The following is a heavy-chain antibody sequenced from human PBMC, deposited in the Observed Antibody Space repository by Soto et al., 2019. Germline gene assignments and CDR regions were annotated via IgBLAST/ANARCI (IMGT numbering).Heavy chain of an antibody. CDR3: AREGVYGSGNYYYGMDV. CDR1: GYTFTSYA. J-gene: IGHJ6*02. Sequence: ASVKVSCKASGYTFTSYAMHWVRQAPGQRLEWMGWINAGNGNTKYSQKFQGRVTITRDTSGSTAYMELSSLGSEDTAVYYCAREGVYGSGNYYYGMDVWGQGTTVTVSS. CDR2: INAGNGNT. V-gene: IGHV1-3*01. D-gene: IGHD3-10*01.